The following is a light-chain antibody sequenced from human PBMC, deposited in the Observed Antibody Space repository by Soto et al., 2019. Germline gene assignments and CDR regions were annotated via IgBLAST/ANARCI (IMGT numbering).Light chain of an antibody. CDR3: QQYASSPLT. CDR1: QSVTSSY. CDR2: DAS. Sequence: EIVLTQSPGTLSLSPGEGATLSCRASQSVTSSYLAWYQQKRGQAPRLLMYDASSRATGIPDRFSGSGSGTDFTLTISRLEPEDVAVYFCQQYASSPLTFGGGTKVEIK. V-gene: IGKV3-20*01. J-gene: IGKJ4*01.